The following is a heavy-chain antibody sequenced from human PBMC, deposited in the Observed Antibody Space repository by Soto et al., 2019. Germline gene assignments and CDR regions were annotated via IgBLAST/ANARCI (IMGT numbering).Heavy chain of an antibody. V-gene: IGHV4-4*02. CDR1: GGSISSSNW. Sequence: PSETLSLTCAVSGGSISSSNWWSWVRQPPGKGLEWIGEIYHSGSTNYNPSLKSRVTISVDKSKNQFSLKLSSVTAADTAVYYCARDKIFGVVLYYYYGMDVWGHGTTVTVSS. J-gene: IGHJ6*02. CDR3: ARDKIFGVVLYYYYGMDV. D-gene: IGHD3-3*01. CDR2: IYHSGST.